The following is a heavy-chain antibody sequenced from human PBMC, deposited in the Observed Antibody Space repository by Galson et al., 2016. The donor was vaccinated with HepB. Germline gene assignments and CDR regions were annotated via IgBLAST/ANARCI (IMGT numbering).Heavy chain of an antibody. CDR2: IGTAPGDT. Sequence: SLRLSCAASGFSFGLYDMHWVRQVTGKGLEWVSAIGTAPGDTNYLDSVKGRFTISRENADNSLYLQMNSLRPGDPAVYYCARGKSLWTTPWNYGLDVWGKGTTVTVSS. CDR1: GFSFGLYD. J-gene: IGHJ6*04. V-gene: IGHV3-13*01. D-gene: IGHD4-17*01. CDR3: ARGKSLWTTPWNYGLDV.